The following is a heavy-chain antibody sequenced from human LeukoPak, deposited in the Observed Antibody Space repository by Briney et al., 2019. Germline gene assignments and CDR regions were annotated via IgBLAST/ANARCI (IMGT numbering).Heavy chain of an antibody. J-gene: IGHJ6*03. CDR2: IFTSVST. CDR1: GGSISSGNYY. V-gene: IGHV4-61*02. D-gene: IGHD3-10*01. CDR3: ARVKDYSGPGSQRGDYYYYMDV. Sequence: SQTLSLTCTVSGGSISSGNYYWSWIRQPAGKGLEYIGRIFTSVSTNYNPSLKSRVTISVDTSKNQFSLILSSVTAADTAVYYCARVKDYSGPGSQRGDYYYYMDVWGKGTTVTVSS.